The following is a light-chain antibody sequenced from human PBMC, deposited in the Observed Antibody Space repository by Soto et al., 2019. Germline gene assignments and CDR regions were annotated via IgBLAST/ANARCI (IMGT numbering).Light chain of an antibody. Sequence: EIVLTQSPATLSLSPGERATLSCRASQSVSSYLAWYQQKPGQAPRLLIYDASNRATGIPARFSGSGSGTDFPLTLRSLEPEDFAVYYCQQRSNWPLFTFGPGNKVDIK. CDR3: QQRSNWPLFT. J-gene: IGKJ3*01. V-gene: IGKV3-11*01. CDR2: DAS. CDR1: QSVSSY.